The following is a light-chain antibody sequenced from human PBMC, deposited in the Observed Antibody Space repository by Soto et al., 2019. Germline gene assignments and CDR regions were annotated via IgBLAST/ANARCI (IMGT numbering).Light chain of an antibody. V-gene: IGLV1-40*01. CDR3: QSYDNSLSGPYVV. CDR2: GNG. Sequence: QSVLTQPPSVSGAPGQRVTISCTGSSSNIGAPYDVHWYQQLPGTAPKLLIHGNGYRPSGVPDRFSASKSGTSASLAITGLQAEDEADYYCQSYDNSLSGPYVVFGGGTKLTVL. CDR1: SSNIGAPYD. J-gene: IGLJ2*01.